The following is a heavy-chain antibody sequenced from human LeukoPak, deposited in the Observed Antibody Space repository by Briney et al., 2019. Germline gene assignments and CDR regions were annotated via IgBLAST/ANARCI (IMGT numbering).Heavy chain of an antibody. D-gene: IGHD2-21*02. Sequence: GSLRLSCAASGFTFSNYGMSWVRQAPGKGLEWVSSISGSGDSTYYADSVKGRFTISRDNSKNTLYLQMNSLRAEDTAVYFCARKGEVTAPTKNAFDMWGQGTMVTVSS. J-gene: IGHJ3*02. CDR3: ARKGEVTAPTKNAFDM. CDR1: GFTFSNYG. V-gene: IGHV3-23*01. CDR2: ISGSGDST.